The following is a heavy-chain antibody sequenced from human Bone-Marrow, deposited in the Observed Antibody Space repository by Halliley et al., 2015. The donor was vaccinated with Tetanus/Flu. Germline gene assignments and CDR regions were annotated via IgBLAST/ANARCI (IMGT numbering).Heavy chain of an antibody. J-gene: IGHJ6*02. V-gene: IGHV4-4*01. CDR3: ARQQMGTYGMDV. CDR2: INYEGNG. Sequence: GLEWFGEINYEGNGNYKPSLRGRVPMSMDESKTHFSLKLHFVTAADTAVYFCARQQMGTYGMDVWGQGTTVTVSS. D-gene: IGHD1-1*01.